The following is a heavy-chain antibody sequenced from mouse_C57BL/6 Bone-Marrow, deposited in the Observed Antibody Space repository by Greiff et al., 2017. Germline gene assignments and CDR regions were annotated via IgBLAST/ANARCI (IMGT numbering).Heavy chain of an antibody. V-gene: IGHV1-54*01. J-gene: IGHJ4*01. CDR3: ARCSGGRRAIDY. CDR2: INPGSGGT. Sequence: QVQLQQSGAELVRPGTSVKVSCKASGYAFTNYLIEWVKQRPGQGLEWIGLINPGSGGTNYNAKFKGKATLTADTSSTTAYMQLSSLTSEDSAVYCCARCSGGRRAIDYWGQGTSVTVSS. CDR1: GYAFTNYL.